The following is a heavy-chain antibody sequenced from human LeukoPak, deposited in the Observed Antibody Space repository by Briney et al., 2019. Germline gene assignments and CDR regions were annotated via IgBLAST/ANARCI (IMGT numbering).Heavy chain of an antibody. CDR3: AREGDYYDSSGYYYNY. D-gene: IGHD3-22*01. V-gene: IGHV1-18*01. CDR1: GYTFTSYG. Sequence: ASVKVSCKASGYTFTSYGINWVRQAPGQGLEWMGWISAYNGNTNYAQSVQGRVTMTTDTSTGTAYMELRSLRSDDTAVYYCAREGDYYDSSGYYYNYWGQGTQVTVSS. J-gene: IGHJ4*02. CDR2: ISAYNGNT.